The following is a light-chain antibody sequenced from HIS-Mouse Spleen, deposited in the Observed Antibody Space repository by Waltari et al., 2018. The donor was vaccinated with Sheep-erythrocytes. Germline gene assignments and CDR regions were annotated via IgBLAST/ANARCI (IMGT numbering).Light chain of an antibody. V-gene: IGKV4-1*01. Sequence: DIVMTQSPDSLAVSLGERATINCKSSQSFLYSSNNKNYLAWYQQKQGQPPKLLIYWASTRESGVPDRFSGSGSGTDFNLTISSLQAEDVAVYYCQQYYSTPYTFGQGTKLEIK. CDR3: QQYYSTPYT. CDR1: QSFLYSSNNKNY. J-gene: IGKJ2*01. CDR2: WAS.